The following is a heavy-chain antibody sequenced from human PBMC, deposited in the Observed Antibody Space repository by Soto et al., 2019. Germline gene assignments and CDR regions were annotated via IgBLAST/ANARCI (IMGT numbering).Heavy chain of an antibody. CDR1: GYTFTSYA. CDR2: INAGNGNT. J-gene: IGHJ4*02. Sequence: ASVKVSCKASGYTFTSYAMHWVRQAPGQRLEWTGWINAGNGNTKYSQKFQRRVTITRDTSASTAYMELSSLRSEDTAVYYCARDIHASPFDYWGQGTLVTVSS. CDR3: ARDIHASPFDY. D-gene: IGHD2-21*01. V-gene: IGHV1-3*01.